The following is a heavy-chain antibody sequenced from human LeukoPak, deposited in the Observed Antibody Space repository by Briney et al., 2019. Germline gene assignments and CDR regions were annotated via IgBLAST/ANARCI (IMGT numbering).Heavy chain of an antibody. D-gene: IGHD6-19*01. CDR3: AKGTDSSGWIGGGYYFDY. V-gene: IGHV3-9*03. J-gene: IGHJ4*02. Sequence: PGRSLRLSCAASGLTFDDYAMHWVRQAPGKGLEWVSGISWNSGSIGYADSVKGRFTISRDNAKNSLYLQMNSLRAEDMALYYCAKGTDSSGWIGGGYYFDYWGQGTLVTVSS. CDR1: GLTFDDYA. CDR2: ISWNSGSI.